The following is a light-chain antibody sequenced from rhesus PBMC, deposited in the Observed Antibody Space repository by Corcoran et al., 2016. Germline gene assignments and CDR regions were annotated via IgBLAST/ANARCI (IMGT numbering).Light chain of an antibody. CDR2: KAS. V-gene: IGKV1-74*01. J-gene: IGKJ4*01. CDR1: ENVNNY. Sequence: DIQMTQSPSSLSASVGDRVTITCRASENVNNYLNWYQQKPGKAPKLLIYKASTLQSGGPSRFSGSGSGTDDTFTISSLQPEEVATYYCQHGYGTPLTFGGGTKVELK. CDR3: QHGYGTPLT.